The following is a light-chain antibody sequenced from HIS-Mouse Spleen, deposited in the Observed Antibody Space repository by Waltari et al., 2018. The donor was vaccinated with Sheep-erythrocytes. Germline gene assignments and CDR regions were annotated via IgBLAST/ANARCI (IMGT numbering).Light chain of an antibody. J-gene: IGKJ2*01. CDR3: RQLNSYPHT. CDR1: QGISTY. Sequence: DIQLTQSPSFLSASVADRVTITCRATQGISTYLAWYQQKPGKAPKLLIYAASTLQSGVPSRFSGSESGTEFTLTISSLQPEDFATYYCRQLNSYPHTFGQGTKLEIK. CDR2: AAS. V-gene: IGKV1-9*01.